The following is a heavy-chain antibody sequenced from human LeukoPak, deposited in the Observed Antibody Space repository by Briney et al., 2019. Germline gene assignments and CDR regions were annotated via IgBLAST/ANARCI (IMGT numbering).Heavy chain of an antibody. D-gene: IGHD3-3*01. J-gene: IGHJ4*02. CDR1: GFTFSIYD. Sequence: GGSLRLSCAASGFTFSIYDVSWVRQAPGKGLEWVSSISSASTYTYYADSVKGRFTISRDNAKNSLYLQMNSLRAEDTAVYYCARVIQSIYADYWGQGTLVTVSS. V-gene: IGHV3-21*01. CDR3: ARVIQSIYADY. CDR2: ISSASTYT.